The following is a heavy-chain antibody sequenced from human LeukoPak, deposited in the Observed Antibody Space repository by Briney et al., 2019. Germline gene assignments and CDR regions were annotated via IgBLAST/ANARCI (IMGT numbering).Heavy chain of an antibody. CDR2: INPSDSYT. Sequence: GESLKISCKGSGYSFTSYWISWVRQVPGKGLEWMGRINPSDSYTNYSPSFQGHVTISADKSISIAYLQWSSLKASDTAMYYCARQRFLASPLDYWGQGTLVTVSS. CDR1: GYSFTSYW. J-gene: IGHJ4*02. D-gene: IGHD3-3*01. CDR3: ARQRFLASPLDY. V-gene: IGHV5-10-1*01.